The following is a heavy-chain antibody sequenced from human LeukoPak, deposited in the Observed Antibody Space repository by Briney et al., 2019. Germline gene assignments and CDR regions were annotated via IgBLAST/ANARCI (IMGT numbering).Heavy chain of an antibody. J-gene: IGHJ4*02. CDR3: AIGYYYDSSGYYSIDY. Sequence: ASVNVSCKASGYTFTSYDINWVRQATGQGLEWMGWMNPNSGNTGYAQKFQGRVTMTRNTSISTAYMELSSLRPEDTAVYYCAIGYYYDSSGYYSIDYWGQGTLVTVSS. D-gene: IGHD3-22*01. CDR2: MNPNSGNT. V-gene: IGHV1-8*01. CDR1: GYTFTSYD.